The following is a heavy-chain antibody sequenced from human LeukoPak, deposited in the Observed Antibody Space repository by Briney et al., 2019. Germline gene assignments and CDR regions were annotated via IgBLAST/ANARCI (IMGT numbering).Heavy chain of an antibody. V-gene: IGHV3-23*01. CDR3: ARDSSMLRGPLVIYYFDF. J-gene: IGHJ4*02. CDR1: GFTVSDYS. CDR2: ISGGGDAT. Sequence: PGGSLRLSCAASGFTVSDYSMSWVRQAPGKGLEWVSTISGGGDATYYADSVKGRFTISRDNSKNTLYLQMNSLRVEDTAVYYCARDSSMLRGPLVIYYFDFWGQGTLVTVSS. D-gene: IGHD3-10*01.